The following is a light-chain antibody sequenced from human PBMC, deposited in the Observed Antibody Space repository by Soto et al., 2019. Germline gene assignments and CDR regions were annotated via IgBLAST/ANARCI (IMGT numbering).Light chain of an antibody. CDR3: QQYNGDWT. V-gene: IGKV1-5*03. Sequence: DIHMTQSPSTLSASVGDRVTITCRASQSISGSLAWYQQKPGKAPKRLSYESSNLKRGVPSRFSGSGSGTAYTLTICSLQPDDSASYYCQQYNGDWTFGQGTRVEIK. J-gene: IGKJ1*01. CDR2: ESS. CDR1: QSISGS.